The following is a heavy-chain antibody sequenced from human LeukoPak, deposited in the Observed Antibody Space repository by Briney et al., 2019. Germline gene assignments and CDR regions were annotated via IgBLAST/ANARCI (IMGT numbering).Heavy chain of an antibody. CDR3: ASSGYQMGY. D-gene: IGHD3-22*01. CDR2: ISSSGSTM. V-gene: IGHV3-48*03. J-gene: IGHJ4*02. CDR1: GFTFSSFE. Sequence: PGGSLRLSCAASGFTFSSFEMNWVRQAPGKGLGWVSYISSSGSTMYYADSVKGRFTIFKDNAKNSLYLQMNSLRAEDTAVYYCASSGYQMGYWGQGTLVTVSS.